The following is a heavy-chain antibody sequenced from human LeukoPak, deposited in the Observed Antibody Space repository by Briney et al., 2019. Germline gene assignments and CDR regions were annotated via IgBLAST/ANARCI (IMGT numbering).Heavy chain of an antibody. J-gene: IGHJ3*02. CDR3: ARAHLGIAARPGAFDI. Sequence: SVKVSCKASGGTFISYAISWGRQAPGQGLEWMGGIIPIFGTANYGQKFQGRVTITADESTSTAYMELSSLRSEDTAVYYCARAHLGIAARPGAFDIWGQGTMVTVSS. V-gene: IGHV1-69*13. CDR1: GGTFISYA. D-gene: IGHD6-6*01. CDR2: IIPIFGTA.